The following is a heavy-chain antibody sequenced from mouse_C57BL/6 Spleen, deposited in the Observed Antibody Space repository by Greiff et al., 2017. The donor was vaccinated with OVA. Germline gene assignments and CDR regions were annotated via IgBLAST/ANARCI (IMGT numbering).Heavy chain of an antibody. CDR1: GFTFSSYT. J-gene: IGHJ2*01. CDR2: ISGGGGNT. Sequence: EVQVVESGGGLVKPGGSLKLSCAASGFTFSSYTMSWVRQTPEKRLEWVATISGGGGNTYYPDSVKGRFTISRDNAKNTLYLQMSSLRSEDTALYYCARGDNFDYWGQGTTLTVSS. D-gene: IGHD3-3*01. CDR3: ARGDNFDY. V-gene: IGHV5-9*01.